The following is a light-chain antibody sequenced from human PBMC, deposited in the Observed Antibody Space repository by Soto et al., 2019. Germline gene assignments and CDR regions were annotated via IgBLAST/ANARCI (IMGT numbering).Light chain of an antibody. CDR1: QSVSSN. CDR2: GAS. Sequence: EIVMTQSPATLSVSPGERATLSCRASQSVSSNLAWYQQKPGKAPRLLIYGASTRATGIPARFSGSGSGTEFTLTISSLQSEVFAVYYCHQYNNWPPITFGQGTRLYIK. J-gene: IGKJ5*01. V-gene: IGKV3-15*01. CDR3: HQYNNWPPIT.